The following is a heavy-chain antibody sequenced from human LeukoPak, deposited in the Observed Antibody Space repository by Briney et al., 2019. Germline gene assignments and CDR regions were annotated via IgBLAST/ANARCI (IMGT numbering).Heavy chain of an antibody. D-gene: IGHD2-2*02. Sequence: AYNGNTNYAHKLQGRVTMTTDTSTSTAYVELRSLRSDDTAVYYCARERDCSSTSCYRDFDYWGQGTLVTVSS. J-gene: IGHJ4*02. V-gene: IGHV1-18*01. CDR3: ARERDCSSTSCYRDFDY. CDR2: AYNGNT.